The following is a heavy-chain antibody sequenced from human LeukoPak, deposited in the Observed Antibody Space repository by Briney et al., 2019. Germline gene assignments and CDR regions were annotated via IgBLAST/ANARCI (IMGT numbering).Heavy chain of an antibody. V-gene: IGHV4-4*02. Sequence: SETLSLTCAVSGGSISSSNWWSWVRQPPGKGLEWIGEIYRSGSTNYNPSLKSRVTISVDKSKNQFSLKLSSVTAADTAVYYCARDHHGDYGGRGDWGQGTLVTVSS. J-gene: IGHJ4*02. CDR3: ARDHHGDYGGRGD. D-gene: IGHD4-17*01. CDR2: IYRSGST. CDR1: GGSISSSNW.